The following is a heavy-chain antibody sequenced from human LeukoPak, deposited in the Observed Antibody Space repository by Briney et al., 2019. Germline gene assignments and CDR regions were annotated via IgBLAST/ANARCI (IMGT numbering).Heavy chain of an antibody. CDR3: ALLWFGELWTKDY. Sequence: ASVKVSCKASGYSFTDYYMHWVRQAPGQGLEWMGRINPKRGGTNYAQKFQGRVTLTRDTSISTAHMELSRLTSDDTAVYYCALLWFGELWTKDYWGEGTLVTVSS. CDR2: INPKRGGT. J-gene: IGHJ4*02. D-gene: IGHD3-10*01. CDR1: GYSFTDYY. V-gene: IGHV1-2*06.